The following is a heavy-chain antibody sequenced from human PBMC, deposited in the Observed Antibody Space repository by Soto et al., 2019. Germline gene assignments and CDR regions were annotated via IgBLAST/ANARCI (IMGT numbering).Heavy chain of an antibody. CDR3: ARHSWPRGLVRYYGMDV. J-gene: IGHJ6*02. CDR2: IYHTGNT. Sequence: SETLSLTCAVSGASFGSGGYWWSWVRQPPGKGLDWIGQIYHTGNTQYSPSLRSRVTISVDTSKNQLSLTVTSVTAADSAVYYCARHSWPRGLVRYYGMDVWGPGTTVTVSS. CDR1: GASFGSGGYW. D-gene: IGHD3-10*01. V-gene: IGHV4-30-2*03.